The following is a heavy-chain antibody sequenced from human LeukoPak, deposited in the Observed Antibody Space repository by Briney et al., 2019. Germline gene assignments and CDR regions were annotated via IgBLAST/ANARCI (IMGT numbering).Heavy chain of an antibody. V-gene: IGHV1-2*02. CDR3: TRHPEMATIFFEY. CDR2: ISANSGDT. CDR1: RYTFTCHH. Sequence: ASVKVSCKSSRYTFTCHHMHWVRQAPAQGRDWMGWISANSGDTNYAQKFKGRVTMTRDTSISAAYMEMSWLRSDDTAVYYCTRHPEMATIFFEYWGQGTLVTVSS. J-gene: IGHJ4*02. D-gene: IGHD5-24*01.